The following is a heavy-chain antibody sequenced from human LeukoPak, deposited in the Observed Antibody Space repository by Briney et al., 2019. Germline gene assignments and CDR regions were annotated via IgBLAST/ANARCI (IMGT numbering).Heavy chain of an antibody. CDR2: IYYSGNT. V-gene: IGHV4-39*02. CDR3: TRDINWNYGY. CDR1: GVSISSSSYY. J-gene: IGHJ4*02. Sequence: PSETLPLTCTVSGVSISSSSYYWGWIRQPPGKGLEWIGSIYYSGNTYYNSSLKSRVTISVDTSKNQFSLKLSSVTAADTAVYYCTRDINWNYGYWGQGTLVTVSS. D-gene: IGHD1-7*01.